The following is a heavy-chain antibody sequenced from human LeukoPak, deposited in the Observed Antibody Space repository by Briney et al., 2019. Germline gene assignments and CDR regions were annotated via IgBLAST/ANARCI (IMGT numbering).Heavy chain of an antibody. Sequence: SETLSLTCTVSGGSIRSSYYYWGWIRQPPGKGLEWIGSIYYSGSTYYNPSLKSRVTISGHTSKNQFSLKLSSVTAADTAVYYCARHSSGYYLVDYWGQGTLVTVSS. J-gene: IGHJ4*02. CDR3: ARHSSGYYLVDY. D-gene: IGHD3-22*01. CDR2: IYYSGST. CDR1: GGSIRSSYYY. V-gene: IGHV4-39*01.